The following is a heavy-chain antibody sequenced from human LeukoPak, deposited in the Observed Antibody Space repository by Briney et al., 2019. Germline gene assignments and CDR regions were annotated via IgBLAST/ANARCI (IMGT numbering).Heavy chain of an antibody. CDR1: GGSFSGYY. V-gene: IGHV4-34*01. Sequence: SETLSLTCAVYGGSFSGYYWSWIRQPPGKGLEWIGEINHSGSTNYNPSLKSRVTISVDTSKNQFSLKLSSVTAADTAVYYCARQGIAAVQRDYWGQGTLVTVSS. CDR3: ARQGIAAVQRDY. D-gene: IGHD6-13*01. J-gene: IGHJ4*02. CDR2: INHSGST.